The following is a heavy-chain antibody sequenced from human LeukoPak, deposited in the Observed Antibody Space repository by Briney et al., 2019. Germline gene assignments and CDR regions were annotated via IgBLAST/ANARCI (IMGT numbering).Heavy chain of an antibody. V-gene: IGHV3-66*01. CDR1: GFTVSSNY. CDR3: ARDGDSYYDSSGYFDY. J-gene: IGHJ4*02. CDR2: IYSGGST. Sequence: GGSLRLSCAASGFTVSSNYMSWVRQAPGKGLEWVSVIYSGGSTYYADSVKGRFTISRDNSKNTLYLQMNSLRAEDTAVYYCARDGDSYYDSSGYFDYWGQGTLVTVSS. D-gene: IGHD3-22*01.